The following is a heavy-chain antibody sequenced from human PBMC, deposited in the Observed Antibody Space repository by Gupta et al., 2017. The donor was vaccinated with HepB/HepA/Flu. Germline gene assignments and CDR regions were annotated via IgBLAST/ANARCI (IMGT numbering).Heavy chain of an antibody. Sequence: QVKMVASGGGVVQPGRSLGLSCAVSGFSLGGYGMHWVRQTPGKGLEWVAVISFDGSETYYADSVKGRFTISRSNSMNTLYLQMNDLRAGDTALYYCARDLSLGTTFPWFDSWGQGTLVTVS. CDR1: GFSLGGYG. CDR3: ARDLSLGTTFPWFDS. V-gene: IGHV3-33*01. CDR2: ISFDGSET. J-gene: IGHJ5*01. D-gene: IGHD1-7*01.